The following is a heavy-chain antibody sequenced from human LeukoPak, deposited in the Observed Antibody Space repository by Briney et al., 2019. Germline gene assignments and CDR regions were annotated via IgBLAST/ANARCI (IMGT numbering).Heavy chain of an antibody. CDR1: GFTFSSYW. CDR2: IKSDGSST. CDR3: VGGGRVSWLTYFDY. D-gene: IGHD5-24*01. J-gene: IGHJ4*02. Sequence: GGSLRLSCAASGFTFSSYWMHWVRQAQGTGLVWVSRIKSDGSSTSYADSVKGRFTMSRDNAKNTLYLQMNSLTAEDTAVYYCVGGGRVSWLTYFDYWGQGTLVTVSS. V-gene: IGHV3-74*01.